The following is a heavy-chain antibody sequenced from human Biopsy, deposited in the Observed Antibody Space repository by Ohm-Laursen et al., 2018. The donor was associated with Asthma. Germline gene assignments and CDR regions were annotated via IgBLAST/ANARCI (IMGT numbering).Heavy chain of an antibody. D-gene: IGHD2-21*01. J-gene: IGHJ1*01. CDR2: LIPVLGTA. Sequence: SVKVSCKASGDSLGSFLNYAISWVRQAPRQGLEWMGGLIPVLGTADYAPMFEGRVTITADESTSTAYMELSSLRSEDTAVYYCARGGGAHFQHWGQGTLVTVSS. CDR3: ARGGGAHFQH. V-gene: IGHV1-69*13. CDR1: GDSLGSFLNYA.